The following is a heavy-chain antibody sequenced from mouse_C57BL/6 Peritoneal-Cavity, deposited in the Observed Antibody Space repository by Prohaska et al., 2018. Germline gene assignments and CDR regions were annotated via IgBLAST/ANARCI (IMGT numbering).Heavy chain of an antibody. D-gene: IGHD1-1*01. Sequence: WVKQRPGQGFEWLGDIYPGSGSTNYNEKFKSKATLTVDTSSSTAYMQLSSLTSEDSAVYYCARRYYGSSYWYFDVWGTGTTVTVSS. J-gene: IGHJ1*03. CDR3: ARRYYGSSYWYFDV. CDR2: IYPGSGST. V-gene: IGHV1-55*01.